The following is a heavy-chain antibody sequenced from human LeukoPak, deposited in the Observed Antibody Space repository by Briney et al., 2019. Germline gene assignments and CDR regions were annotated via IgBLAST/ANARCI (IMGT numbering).Heavy chain of an antibody. D-gene: IGHD1-7*01. CDR1: GGTFSSYA. CDR2: IIPIFGTP. Sequence: SVKVSCKASGGTFSSYAISWVRQAPGQGLEWMGGIIPIFGTPTYPQKFQGRVTVPADESPIPAYMELSSLRSEDTAVYYCASGTPPNYYYYYYMDVWGKGATVTVSS. J-gene: IGHJ6*03. CDR3: ASGTPPNYYYYYYMDV. V-gene: IGHV1-69*13.